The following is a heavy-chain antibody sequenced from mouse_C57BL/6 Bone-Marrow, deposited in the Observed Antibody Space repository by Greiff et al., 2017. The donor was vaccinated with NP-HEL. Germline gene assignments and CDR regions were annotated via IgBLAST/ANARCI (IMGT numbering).Heavy chain of an antibody. J-gene: IGHJ3*01. D-gene: IGHD2-1*01. Sequence: VQLQQPGAELVRPGSSVKLSCKASGYTFTSYWMHWVKQRPIQGLEWIGNIDPSDSETHYNQKFKDKATLTVDKSSSTAYMQLSSLTSEDSAVYYCARGGRGNYGFAYWGQGTLVTVSA. CDR2: IDPSDSET. V-gene: IGHV1-52*01. CDR3: ARGGRGNYGFAY. CDR1: GYTFTSYW.